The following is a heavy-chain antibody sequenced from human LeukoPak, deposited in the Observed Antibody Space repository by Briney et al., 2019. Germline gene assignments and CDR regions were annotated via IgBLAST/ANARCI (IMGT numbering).Heavy chain of an antibody. CDR1: GYTFTSYG. V-gene: IGHV1-18*01. CDR3: AKDDDWGRFNH. D-gene: IGHD3-16*01. J-gene: IGHJ1*01. Sequence: ASVKVSCKTSGYTFTSYGISWVRQAPGQGLEWMGWISAYNGNTDYAQKLQGRVTMTTDTSTSTAYMELRSLRSDDTAMYYCAKDDDWGRFNHWGQGTLVTVSS. CDR2: ISAYNGNT.